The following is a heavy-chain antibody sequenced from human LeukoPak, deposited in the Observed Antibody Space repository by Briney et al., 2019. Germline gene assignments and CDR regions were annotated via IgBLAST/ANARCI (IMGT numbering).Heavy chain of an antibody. Sequence: ASVKVSCKASGYTFTSYGISWVRQAPGQGLEWMGWISAYNGNTNYAQKLQGRVTMTTDTSTSTAYMELRRLRSDDTAVYYCARDWGYYYDSSGYYYFDYWGQGTLVTVSS. CDR3: ARDWGYYYDSSGYYYFDY. CDR2: ISAYNGNT. CDR1: GYTFTSYG. D-gene: IGHD3-22*01. V-gene: IGHV1-18*01. J-gene: IGHJ4*02.